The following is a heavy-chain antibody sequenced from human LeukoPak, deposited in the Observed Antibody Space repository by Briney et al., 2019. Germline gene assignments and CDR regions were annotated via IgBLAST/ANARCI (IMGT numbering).Heavy chain of an antibody. V-gene: IGHV3-23*01. CDR3: AKDAVGRGYYYYYYMDV. J-gene: IGHJ6*03. CDR2: ISGSGGST. Sequence: GVSLRLSCAASGFTFSSYAMSWVRQAPGKGLEWVSAISGSGGSTYYADSVKGRFTISRDNSKNTLYLQMNSLRAEDTAVYYCAKDAVGRGYYYYYYMDVWGKGTTVTVPS. CDR1: GFTFSSYA. D-gene: IGHD1-26*01.